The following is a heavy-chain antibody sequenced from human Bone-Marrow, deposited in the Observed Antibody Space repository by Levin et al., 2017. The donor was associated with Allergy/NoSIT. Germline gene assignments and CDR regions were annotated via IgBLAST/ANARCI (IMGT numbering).Heavy chain of an antibody. CDR3: AREGDSSSYYIDFDY. V-gene: IGHV3-72*01. CDR2: TRNKANIYTT. CDR1: GFSFNDHS. D-gene: IGHD6-19*01. Sequence: LSLTCAASGFSFNDHSMNWVRQAPGKGLEWVGRTRNKANIYTTEYAASVKGRFTISRDDSRSSLFLQMNSLQTEDTAVYYCAREGDSSSYYIDFDYWGQGTLVTVSS. J-gene: IGHJ4*02.